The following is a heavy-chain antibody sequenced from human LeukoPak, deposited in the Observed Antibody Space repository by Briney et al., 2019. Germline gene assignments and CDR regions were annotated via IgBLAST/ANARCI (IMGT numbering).Heavy chain of an antibody. CDR2: ISGSGSGGST. V-gene: IGHV3-23*01. J-gene: IGHJ4*02. D-gene: IGHD5-24*01. Sequence: GGSLRLSCAASGFTFSSYGLSWVRQAPGKGLEWVSNISGSGSGGSTYYADSVKGRFTISRDNSKNTLYLQMNSLRAEDTAVYYCAKSGYNRFDYWGQGTLVTVSS. CDR3: AKSGYNRFDY. CDR1: GFTFSSYG.